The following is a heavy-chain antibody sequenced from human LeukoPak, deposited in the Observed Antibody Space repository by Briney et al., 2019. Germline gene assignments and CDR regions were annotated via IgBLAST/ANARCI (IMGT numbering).Heavy chain of an antibody. Sequence: GGSLRLSCAASGFTFSSYSMNWVRQAPGKGLEWVSSISSSSSYIYYADSVKGRFTISRDNAKNSLYLQMNSLRAEDTAVYYCARNGDYAYYDYYYYYGMDVWGQGTTVTVSS. CDR3: ARNGDYAYYDYYYYYGMDV. D-gene: IGHD4-17*01. CDR2: ISSSSSYI. J-gene: IGHJ6*02. V-gene: IGHV3-21*01. CDR1: GFTFSSYS.